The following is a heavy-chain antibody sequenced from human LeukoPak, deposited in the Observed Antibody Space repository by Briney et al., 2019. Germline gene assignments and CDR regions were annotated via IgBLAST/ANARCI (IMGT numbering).Heavy chain of an antibody. Sequence: ASVKVSCKASGYTFTSYDINWVRQATGQGLEWMGWMNPNSGNTGYAQKFQGRVTMTRNTSISTAYMELSSLRYEDTAVYYCARGSRTRGTMVRGVGYGMDVWGQGTTVTVSS. V-gene: IGHV1-8*01. CDR3: ARGSRTRGTMVRGVGYGMDV. CDR1: GYTFTSYD. J-gene: IGHJ6*02. CDR2: MNPNSGNT. D-gene: IGHD3-10*01.